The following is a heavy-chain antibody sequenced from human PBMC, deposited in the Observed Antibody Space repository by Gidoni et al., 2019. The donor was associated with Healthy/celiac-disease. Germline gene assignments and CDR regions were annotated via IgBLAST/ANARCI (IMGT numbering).Heavy chain of an antibody. J-gene: IGHJ4*02. D-gene: IGHD6-19*01. V-gene: IGHV3-21*01. Sequence: EVQLVESGGGLVKPGGSLRLSCAASGFTFSSFSMHWVRQAPGKGLEWVSSISSSSSYIYYADSVKGRFTISRDNAKNSLYLQMNSLRAEDTAVYYCARDLHRSSYSSGWYLGRNYFDYWGQGTLVTVSS. CDR2: ISSSSSYI. CDR1: GFTFSSFS. CDR3: ARDLHRSSYSSGWYLGRNYFDY.